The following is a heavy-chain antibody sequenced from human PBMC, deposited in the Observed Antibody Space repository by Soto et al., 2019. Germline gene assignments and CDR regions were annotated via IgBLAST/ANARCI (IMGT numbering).Heavy chain of an antibody. J-gene: IGHJ4*02. D-gene: IGHD6-19*01. CDR1: GFTFGDYA. Sequence: GGSLRLSCAASGFTFGDYAMQWVRQAPGKGLEWVSAISWNSGSIDYAASVKGRFTITRDNAKNSLYLQMNSLRAEDTALYYCAKSHTTSGWYVTTDYWGQGTRVTVSS. CDR2: ISWNSGSI. V-gene: IGHV3-9*01. CDR3: AKSHTTSGWYVTTDY.